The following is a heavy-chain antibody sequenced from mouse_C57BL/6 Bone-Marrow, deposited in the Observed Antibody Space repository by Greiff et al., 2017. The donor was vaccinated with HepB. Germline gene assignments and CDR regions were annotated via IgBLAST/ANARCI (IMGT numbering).Heavy chain of an antibody. CDR2: IYPGSGST. D-gene: IGHD2-1*01. CDR1: GYTFTSYW. V-gene: IGHV1-55*01. J-gene: IGHJ1*03. Sequence: QVQLQQPGAELVKPGASVKMSCKASGYTFTSYWITWVKQRPGQGLEWIGDIYPGSGSTNYNEKFKSKATLTVDTSSSTAYMQLSSLTSEDSAVYYCARSYYGNYDWYFDVWGTGTTVTVSS. CDR3: ARSYYGNYDWYFDV.